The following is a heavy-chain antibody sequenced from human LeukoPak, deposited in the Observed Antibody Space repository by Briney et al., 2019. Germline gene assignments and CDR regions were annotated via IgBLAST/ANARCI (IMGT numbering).Heavy chain of an antibody. V-gene: IGHV3-74*01. D-gene: IGHD3-9*01. CDR2: INSDGSST. CDR1: GFTFSSYW. Sequence: GGSLRLSCAASGFTFSSYWMHWVRQAPGKGLVWVSRINSDGSSTSYADSVKGRFTISRDNAKNTLYLQMNSLRAEDTAVYYCARAGFRYYDILTGSNYYYYYMDVWGKGTTVTISS. CDR3: ARAGFRYYDILTGSNYYYYYMDV. J-gene: IGHJ6*03.